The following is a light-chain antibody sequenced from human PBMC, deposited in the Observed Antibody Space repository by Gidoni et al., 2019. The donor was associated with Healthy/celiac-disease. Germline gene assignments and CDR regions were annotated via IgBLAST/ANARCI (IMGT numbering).Light chain of an antibody. V-gene: IGKV1-5*03. CDR3: QQYNSYSWT. J-gene: IGKJ1*01. Sequence: DIQMTQSPSTLSASVGDRVTITCRASQSISSWLAWYRQKPGKAPKLLIYKASSLESGVPSRFSGSGSGTEFTLTISSLQPDDFATYYCQQYNSYSWTFGHGTKVEIK. CDR1: QSISSW. CDR2: KAS.